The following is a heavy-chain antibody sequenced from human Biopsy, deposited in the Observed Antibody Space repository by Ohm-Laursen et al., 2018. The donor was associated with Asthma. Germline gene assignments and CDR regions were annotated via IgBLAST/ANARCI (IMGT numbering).Heavy chain of an antibody. J-gene: IGHJ5*01. V-gene: IGHV4-31*03. D-gene: IGHD6-13*01. CDR1: GGSIGRGGYY. Sequence: TLSLTCLVSGGSIGRGGYYWSWMRHFPGKGLEWIGYIYYSGTTYYNPSLKSRLTISVDMSKNQFILHLTSVTAADTAVYYCARSLYSNSWQYVWFDSWGQGTLVTVSS. CDR3: ARSLYSNSWQYVWFDS. CDR2: IYYSGTT.